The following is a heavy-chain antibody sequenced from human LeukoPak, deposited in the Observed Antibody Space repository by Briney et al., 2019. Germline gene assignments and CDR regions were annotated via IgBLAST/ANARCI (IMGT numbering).Heavy chain of an antibody. CDR3: ARESGIAVAGTFLGWFDP. CDR1: GFTFSSYE. D-gene: IGHD6-19*01. Sequence: GGSLRLSCAASGFTFSSYEMNWVRQAPGKGLEWVSYISSSGSTIYYADSVKGRFTISRDNAKNSLYLQMNSLRAEDTAVYYCARESGIAVAGTFLGWFDPWGQGTLVTVSS. V-gene: IGHV3-48*03. J-gene: IGHJ5*02. CDR2: ISSSGSTI.